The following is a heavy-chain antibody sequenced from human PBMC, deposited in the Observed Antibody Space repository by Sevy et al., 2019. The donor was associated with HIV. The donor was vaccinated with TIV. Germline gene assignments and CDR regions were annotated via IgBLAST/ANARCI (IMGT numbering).Heavy chain of an antibody. D-gene: IGHD3-22*01. CDR3: ASDPLHYYDSSVKGTFDI. CDR1: GYTFTSYA. CDR2: INTNTGNP. J-gene: IGHJ3*02. V-gene: IGHV7-4-1*02. Sequence: ASVKVSCKASGYTFTSYAMNWVRQAPGQGLEWMGWINTNTGNPTYAQGFTGRFVFSLDTSVSTAYMQISSLKAEETAVYYCASDPLHYYDSSVKGTFDIWGQGTMVTVSS.